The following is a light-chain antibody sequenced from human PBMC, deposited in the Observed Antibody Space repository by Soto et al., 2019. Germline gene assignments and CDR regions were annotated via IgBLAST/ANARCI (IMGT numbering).Light chain of an antibody. Sequence: QSALTQPASVSGFPGQSITISCTGTSSYVGCYNYVSWYQQHPGKAPKLMIYDVSNRPSGVSNRFSGSKSGNTASLTISGLQAEDEADYYCSSYTSSSSYVFGTGTKVTVL. V-gene: IGLV2-14*01. J-gene: IGLJ1*01. CDR2: DVS. CDR3: SSYTSSSSYV. CDR1: SSYVGCYNY.